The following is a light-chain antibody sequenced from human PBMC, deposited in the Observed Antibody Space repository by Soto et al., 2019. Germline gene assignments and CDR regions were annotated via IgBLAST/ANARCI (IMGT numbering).Light chain of an antibody. V-gene: IGKV3-11*01. J-gene: IGKJ2*02. CDR2: DTS. CDR3: KQRSNTPST. CDR1: QSVSNF. Sequence: VLLRFRGNRTSCPATRATLSCRASQSVSNFLAWYQQNPAQPPRPLTNDTSNRATGTQARFSGSGSGQDSLLTIGARSPEDFPLYSSKQRSNTPSTFGQGT.